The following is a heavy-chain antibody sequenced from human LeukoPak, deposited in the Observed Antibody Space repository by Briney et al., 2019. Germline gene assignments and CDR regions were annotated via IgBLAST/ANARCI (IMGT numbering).Heavy chain of an antibody. V-gene: IGHV3-20*04. D-gene: IGHD3-16*01. CDR2: INWNGGST. J-gene: IGHJ4*02. CDR3: ARDRYYDYVWGSYDY. Sequence: GGSLRLSCAASGFTFDDYGMSWVRQAPGKGLEWVSGINWNGGSTGYADSLKGRFTISGDKAKNSLYLQMNSLRAEDTALYYCARDRYYDYVWGSYDYWGQGTLVTVSS. CDR1: GFTFDDYG.